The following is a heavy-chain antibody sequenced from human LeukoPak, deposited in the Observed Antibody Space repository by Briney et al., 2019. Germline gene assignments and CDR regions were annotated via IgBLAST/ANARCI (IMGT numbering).Heavy chain of an antibody. J-gene: IGHJ3*02. CDR3: ARLSVGIYGDYGDAFDI. D-gene: IGHD4-17*01. V-gene: IGHV1-69*05. CDR2: IIPIFGTA. Sequence: SVKVSCKASVGTFSSYAISWVRPAPGQGLEWMGGIIPIFGTANYAQKFQGRVTLTTDESTSTVYMELSSLRSEDTAVYYCARLSVGIYGDYGDAFDIWGQGTMVTVSS. CDR1: VGTFSSYA.